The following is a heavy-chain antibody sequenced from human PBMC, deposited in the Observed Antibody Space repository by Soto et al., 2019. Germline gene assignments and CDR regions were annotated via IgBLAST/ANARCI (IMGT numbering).Heavy chain of an antibody. CDR1: GYTFTGYY. Sequence: ASVKVSCKASGYTFTGYYIHWVRQAPGQGLEWMGWINPNSGGTNFAQKFQGRVTMTRDSSISTAYMELSRLRSDDTAVYYCAGNYYDSSGYYYVYDWGQRTHVTVP. D-gene: IGHD3-22*01. V-gene: IGHV1-2*02. CDR3: AGNYYDSSGYYYVYD. J-gene: IGHJ4*02. CDR2: INPNSGGT.